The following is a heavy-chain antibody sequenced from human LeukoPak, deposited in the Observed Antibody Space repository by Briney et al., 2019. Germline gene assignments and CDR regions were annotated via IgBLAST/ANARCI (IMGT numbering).Heavy chain of an antibody. CDR3: ARDRRRMVRGVFDY. Sequence: PGGSLRLSCAASGFTISSNYMSWVRQAPGKGLEWVSVIYSGGSTYYADSVKGRFTISRDNSKNTLYLQMNSLRAEDTAVYYCARDRRRMVRGVFDYWGQGTLVTVSS. D-gene: IGHD3-10*01. J-gene: IGHJ4*02. V-gene: IGHV3-53*05. CDR2: IYSGGST. CDR1: GFTISSNY.